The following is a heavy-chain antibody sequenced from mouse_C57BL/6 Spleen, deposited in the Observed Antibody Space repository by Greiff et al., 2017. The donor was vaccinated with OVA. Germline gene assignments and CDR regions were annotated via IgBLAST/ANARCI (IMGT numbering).Heavy chain of an antibody. Sequence: QVQLQQPGAELVRPGSSVKLSCKASGYTFTSYWMHWVKQRPIQGLEWIGNIDPSDSETHYNQKFKDKATLTVDKSSSTAYMQLSSLTSEDSAVYYCARWYPPYGSFAYWGQGTLVTVSA. CDR1: GYTFTSYW. CDR2: IDPSDSET. D-gene: IGHD1-1*01. V-gene: IGHV1-52*01. CDR3: ARWYPPYGSFAY. J-gene: IGHJ3*01.